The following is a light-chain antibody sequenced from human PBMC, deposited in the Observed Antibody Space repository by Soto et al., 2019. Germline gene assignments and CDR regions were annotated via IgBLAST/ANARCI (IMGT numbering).Light chain of an antibody. Sequence: IQMTQSPSSLSASVGDRVTITCRASQSISRYLNWYQQKPGKAPKLLIYTTSSLQSGVPSRFSGRGSGTDFTLTISSLQPEDFATYYCLQDYDYPRTFGQGSKVDI. J-gene: IGKJ1*01. CDR3: LQDYDYPRT. CDR2: TTS. CDR1: QSISRY. V-gene: IGKV1-6*01.